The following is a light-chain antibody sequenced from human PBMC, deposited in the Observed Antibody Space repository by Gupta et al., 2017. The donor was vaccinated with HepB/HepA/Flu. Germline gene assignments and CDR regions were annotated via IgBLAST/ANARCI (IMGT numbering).Light chain of an antibody. CDR2: GAS. CDR1: QKISNNY. CDR3: QQYSSSPRT. Sequence: IVLTQSPGTLSLSPGERATLSCRASQKISNNYLAWYQQKPGQAPRVLISGASSRATGIPDRFSGSGSGTDFTLTISRLEPEDFTVYYCQQYSSSPRTFGQGTKVEIK. V-gene: IGKV3-20*01. J-gene: IGKJ1*01.